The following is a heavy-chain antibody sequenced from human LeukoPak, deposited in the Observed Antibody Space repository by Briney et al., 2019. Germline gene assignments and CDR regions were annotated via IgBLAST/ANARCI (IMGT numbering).Heavy chain of an antibody. J-gene: IGHJ5*02. CDR2: ISSSGSTI. Sequence: NPGGSLRLSCAASGFTFSNYGMSWVRQAPGKGLEWVSYISSSGSTIYYADSVKGRFTISRDNAKNSLYLQMNSLRAEDTAVYFCAKGPWFGESWGQGTLVTVSS. D-gene: IGHD3-10*01. V-gene: IGHV3-11*01. CDR1: GFTFSNYG. CDR3: AKGPWFGES.